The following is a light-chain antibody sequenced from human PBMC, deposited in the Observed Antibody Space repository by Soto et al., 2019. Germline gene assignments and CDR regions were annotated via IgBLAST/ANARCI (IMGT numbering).Light chain of an antibody. Sequence: QSALTQPASVSGSAGQSITISCTGASSDVGGYNYVSWYQQHPGKAPKLMIYEVSNRPSGVSNRFSGSKSDNTASLSISGLQAEDEAYYYCSSYTSSSTPYVFGPGTKVTVL. J-gene: IGLJ1*01. CDR1: SSDVGGYNY. V-gene: IGLV2-14*01. CDR3: SSYTSSSTPYV. CDR2: EVS.